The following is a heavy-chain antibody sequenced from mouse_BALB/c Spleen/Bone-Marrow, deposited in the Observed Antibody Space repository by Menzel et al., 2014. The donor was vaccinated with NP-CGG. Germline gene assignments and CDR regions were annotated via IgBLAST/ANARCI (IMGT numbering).Heavy chain of an antibody. J-gene: IGHJ3*01. Sequence: VMLVESGPGLVAPSQSLSITCTASGFSLTSYGVHWVRQPPGKGLEWLGVIWAGGSTNYNSALMSRLNISKDNSKSQVFLKMNSLQTDDTAMYYCASPIYYDYPLFAYWGQGTLVTVSA. D-gene: IGHD2-4*01. CDR2: IWAGGST. CDR1: GFSLTSYG. V-gene: IGHV2-9*02. CDR3: ASPIYYDYPLFAY.